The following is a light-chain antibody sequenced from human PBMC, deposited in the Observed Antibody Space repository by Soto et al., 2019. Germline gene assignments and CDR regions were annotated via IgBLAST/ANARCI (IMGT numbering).Light chain of an antibody. CDR1: QSISRW. J-gene: IGKJ5*01. V-gene: IGKV1-5*01. Sequence: DLQMTQSPSTLSTSVGDRVSITCRASQSISRWLAWYQQKPGKAPKFLIYDASTLESGVPSRFSGSGSGTDFTFTISSLQPEDIATYYCQQYDNILPITFGQGTRLEIK. CDR2: DAS. CDR3: QQYDNILPIT.